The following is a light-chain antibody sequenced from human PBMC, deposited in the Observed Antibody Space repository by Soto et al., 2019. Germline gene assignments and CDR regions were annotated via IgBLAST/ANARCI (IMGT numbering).Light chain of an antibody. V-gene: IGLV2-11*01. CDR3: QAYDYSLTASV. CDR1: NSDVGSYNY. Sequence: QSVLTQPRSVSGSPGQSVTISCTGTNSDVGSYNYVSWYQQHPGKAPKLMISDVSQRPSGVPDRFSGSKSGNTASLTISGLQAEDEADYYCQAYDYSLTASVFGGGTQLTVL. J-gene: IGLJ3*02. CDR2: DVS.